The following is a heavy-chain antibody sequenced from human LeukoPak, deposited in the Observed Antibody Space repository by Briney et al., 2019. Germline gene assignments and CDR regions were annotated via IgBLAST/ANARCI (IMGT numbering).Heavy chain of an antibody. D-gene: IGHD6-19*01. Sequence: ASVKVSCKASGYTFTSYGISWVRQAPGQGLEWMGWMNPNSGNTGYAQKFQGRVTITRNTSISTAYMELSSLRSEDTAVYYCARGRSVAGKVSWFDPWGQGTLVTVSS. CDR3: ARGRSVAGKVSWFDP. CDR2: MNPNSGNT. V-gene: IGHV1-8*03. J-gene: IGHJ5*02. CDR1: GYTFTSYG.